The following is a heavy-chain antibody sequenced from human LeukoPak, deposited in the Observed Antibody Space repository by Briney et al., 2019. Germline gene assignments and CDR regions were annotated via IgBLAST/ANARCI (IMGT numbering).Heavy chain of an antibody. CDR2: FYVDGRA. V-gene: IGHV3-53*01. CDR3: ARDRRRLRGQNGDGDAFDI. CDR1: GFTVCGNY. D-gene: IGHD2-8*01. Sequence: GGSLRLSCAASGFTVCGNYISWVRQAPGKGLEWVSIFYVDGRAFHAASVKGRFTVSRDTSKNTVDLQMNSLRAEDTAVYFCARDRRRLRGQNGDGDAFDIWGQGTRVAVSS. J-gene: IGHJ3*02.